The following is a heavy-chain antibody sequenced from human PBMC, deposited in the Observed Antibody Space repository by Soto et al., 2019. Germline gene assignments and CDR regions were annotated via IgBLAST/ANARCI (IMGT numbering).Heavy chain of an antibody. V-gene: IGHV3-23*01. J-gene: IGHJ4*02. CDR1: GFTVNSYA. CDR3: AKDRDGSGSYPSFFFDY. Sequence: AAGSLKLSCAASGFTVNSYAMTWVRQAPGQGLEWVSIISGSAASTYYADSVRGRFTISRDNSKSTLYLQMNSLRAEDTALYYCAKDRDGSGSYPSFFFDYWGQGALVTVSS. D-gene: IGHD3-10*01. CDR2: ISGSAAST.